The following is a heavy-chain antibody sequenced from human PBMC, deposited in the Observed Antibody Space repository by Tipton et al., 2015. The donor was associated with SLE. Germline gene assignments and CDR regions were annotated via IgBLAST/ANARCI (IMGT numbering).Heavy chain of an antibody. CDR1: GGSISSYY. J-gene: IGHJ4*02. CDR3: ARGSDYDLDY. D-gene: IGHD4-17*01. V-gene: IGHV4-4*08. CDR2: FYSSGST. Sequence: TLSLTCTVSGGSISSYYWSWIRQPPERGLEWIGSFYSSGSTNYNPPLMSRVTISVDTSNNKFSLKLRSVTAADTAVYYCARGSDYDLDYWGQGTLVTVSS.